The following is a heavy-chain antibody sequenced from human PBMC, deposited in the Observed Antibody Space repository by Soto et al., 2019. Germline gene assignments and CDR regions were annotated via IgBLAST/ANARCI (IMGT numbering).Heavy chain of an antibody. CDR2: ISGFNGNT. CDR1: GYTFNFYG. V-gene: IGHV1-18*01. Sequence: QVQLVQSGAEVKKPGASVKVSCKASGYTFNFYGITWVRQAPGQGLEWMGWISGFNGNTNYAADLQGRVTMTTDTSTNTAYMELRGLRSDDTAVYYCASIGVSSGHESPDFDSWGQGTLVTVSS. D-gene: IGHD3-16*01. J-gene: IGHJ4*02. CDR3: ASIGVSSGHESPDFDS.